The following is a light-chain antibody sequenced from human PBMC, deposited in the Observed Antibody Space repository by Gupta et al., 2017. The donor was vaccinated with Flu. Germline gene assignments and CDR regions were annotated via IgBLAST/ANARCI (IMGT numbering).Light chain of an antibody. CDR3: QQYGSSPIT. Sequence: EFLLLHAQATCFLSPWERGTLSCGASQSVSSSYLAWYQQKPGLAPRLLIYDASSRATGIPDRFSGSGSGTDFTLTISRLEPEDFAVYYCQQYGSSPITFGQGTRLEIK. CDR2: DAS. V-gene: IGKV3D-20*01. CDR1: QSVSSSY. J-gene: IGKJ5*01.